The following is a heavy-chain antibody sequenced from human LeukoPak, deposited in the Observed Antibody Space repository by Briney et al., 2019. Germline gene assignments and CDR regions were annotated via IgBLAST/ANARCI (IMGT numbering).Heavy chain of an antibody. Sequence: SETLSLTCNVSGGSIRGYYWSWIRQPPGKGLEWIGYIYYSGSTNYNPSLKSRVTISVDTSKNQFSLKLSSVTAADTAVYYCARSSFLTIFYAFDIWGQGTMVTVSS. CDR3: ARSSFLTIFYAFDI. J-gene: IGHJ3*02. V-gene: IGHV4-59*01. D-gene: IGHD3-3*01. CDR1: GGSIRGYY. CDR2: IYYSGST.